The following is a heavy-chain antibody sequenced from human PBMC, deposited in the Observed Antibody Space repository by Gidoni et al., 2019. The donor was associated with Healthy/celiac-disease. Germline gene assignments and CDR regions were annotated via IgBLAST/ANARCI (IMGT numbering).Heavy chain of an antibody. V-gene: IGHV4-31*03. CDR2: IYYSGST. CDR1: GGSISSGGSY. CDR3: ARDLKDYGDYGGYFDY. J-gene: IGHJ4*02. D-gene: IGHD4-17*01. Sequence: QVQLQESGPGLVKPSQTLSLTCTVSGGSISSGGSYWSWLRQHPGKGLGWIGYIYYSGSTYYNPSLKSRVTISVDTSKNQFSLKLSSVTAADTAVYYCARDLKDYGDYGGYFDYWGQGTLVTVSS.